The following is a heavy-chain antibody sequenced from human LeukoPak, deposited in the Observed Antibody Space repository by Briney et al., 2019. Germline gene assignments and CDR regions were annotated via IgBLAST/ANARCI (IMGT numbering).Heavy chain of an antibody. D-gene: IGHD6-25*01. Sequence: GGSLRLSCAASGFTFNSYTMVWVRQAPGKGLEWVSAITGSGGGSYYADSVKGRFTVSRDNSKNTLFLQINSLRVEDTALYYCARGVSGWPYYLDFWGQGTLVTVSS. CDR1: GFTFNSYT. CDR2: ITGSGGGS. J-gene: IGHJ4*02. CDR3: ARGVSGWPYYLDF. V-gene: IGHV3-23*01.